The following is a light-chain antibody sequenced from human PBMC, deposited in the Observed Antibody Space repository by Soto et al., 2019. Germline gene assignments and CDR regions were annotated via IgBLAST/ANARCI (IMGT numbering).Light chain of an antibody. J-gene: IGKJ4*01. CDR2: EAS. V-gene: IGKV1-33*01. Sequence: DLQMTQSPSSLSASVGDRVTITCQASQAIGNYLTWYQQKPGKAPKLLIYEASNLETGVPSRFSGSGSGTDFTFTINSLQPEDIATYCCQQYDDLPFTFGGGTKVEIK. CDR1: QAIGNY. CDR3: QQYDDLPFT.